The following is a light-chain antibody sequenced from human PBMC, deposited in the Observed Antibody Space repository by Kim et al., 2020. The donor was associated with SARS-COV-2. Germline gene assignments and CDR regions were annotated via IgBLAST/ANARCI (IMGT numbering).Light chain of an antibody. Sequence: SYELTQPPSVSVSPGQTASITCSGDKLGDKYASWYQQKPGQSTVLVIYRDTERPSEIPERFSGPNSGNTATLTISGTQAIDEAAYYCQTWDSRTVVFGGG. CDR3: QTWDSRTVV. CDR1: KLGDKY. V-gene: IGLV3-1*01. CDR2: RDT. J-gene: IGLJ3*02.